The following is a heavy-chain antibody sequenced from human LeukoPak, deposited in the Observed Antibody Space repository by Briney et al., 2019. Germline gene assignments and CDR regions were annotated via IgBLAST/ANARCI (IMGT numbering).Heavy chain of an antibody. Sequence: GGSLRLSCAASGLTLSAYALVWVRQAPGKGLEWVSAITGSGAGTYYADSVKGRFTISRDNSNNMLYLQMNSLRAEDTALYYCAKDPNGDYVGAFDMWGPGTMVVVSS. CDR2: ITGSGAGT. CDR1: GLTLSAYA. V-gene: IGHV3-23*01. CDR3: AKDPNGDYVGAFDM. D-gene: IGHD4-17*01. J-gene: IGHJ3*02.